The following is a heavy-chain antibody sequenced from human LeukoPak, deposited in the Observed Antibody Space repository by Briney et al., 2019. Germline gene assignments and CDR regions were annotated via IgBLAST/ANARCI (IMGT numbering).Heavy chain of an antibody. Sequence: HAGGSLRLSCTASGFTFGDYAMSWVRQAPGKGLEWVGFIRSKAYGGTTEYAASVKGRFTISRDDSKSIAYLQMNSLKTEDTAVYYCTFDVSNRPFDYWGQGTLVTVSS. CDR3: TFDVSNRPFDY. CDR2: IRSKAYGGTT. V-gene: IGHV3-49*04. CDR1: GFTFGDYA. D-gene: IGHD5/OR15-5a*01. J-gene: IGHJ4*02.